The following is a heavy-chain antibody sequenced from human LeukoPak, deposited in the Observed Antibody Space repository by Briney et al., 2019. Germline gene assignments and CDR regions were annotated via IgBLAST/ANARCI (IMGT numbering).Heavy chain of an antibody. CDR2: FDPEDGET. CDR1: GNTLTELS. J-gene: IGHJ4*02. D-gene: IGHD3-22*01. V-gene: IGHV1-24*01. Sequence: ASVKVSCKVSGNTLTELSMHWVRQAPGKGLEWMGGFDPEDGETIYAQRFQGRVTMTEDTSTDAAYMELSSLRSEDTAVYYCARGEDYDTLPTGYWGQGTLVTVSS. CDR3: ARGEDYDTLPTGY.